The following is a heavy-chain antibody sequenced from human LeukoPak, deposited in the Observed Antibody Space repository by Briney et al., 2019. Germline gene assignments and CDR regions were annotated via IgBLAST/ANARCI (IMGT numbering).Heavy chain of an antibody. D-gene: IGHD4-17*01. CDR1: GGSINNYY. CDR3: ARDYGNNWFDP. CDR2: IYYSGDT. J-gene: IGHJ5*02. V-gene: IGHV4-59*06. Sequence: SETLSLTCTVSGGSINNYYWSWIRQPPGKGLEWIGYIYYSGDTYYNPSLRSRVSISVDTSKNQFSLKLSSVTAADTAMYYCARDYGNNWFDPWGQGTLVTVSA.